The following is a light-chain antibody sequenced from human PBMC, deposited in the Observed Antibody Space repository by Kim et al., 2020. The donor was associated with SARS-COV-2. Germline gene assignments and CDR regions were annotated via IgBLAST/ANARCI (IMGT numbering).Light chain of an antibody. Sequence: QSALTQPASVSGSPGQSITISCTGTSSDIGAYKYVSWYQHHPGKAPKLIIYDVANRPSGVSIRFSGSKSANTASLTISGLQAEDEADYYCGSYTRSSTYVFGTGTKVTVL. CDR3: GSYTRSSTYV. CDR2: DVA. J-gene: IGLJ1*01. CDR1: SSDIGAYKY. V-gene: IGLV2-14*03.